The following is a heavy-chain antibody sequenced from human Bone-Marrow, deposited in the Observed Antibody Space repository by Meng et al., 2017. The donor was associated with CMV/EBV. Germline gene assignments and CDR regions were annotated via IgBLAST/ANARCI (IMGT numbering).Heavy chain of an antibody. Sequence: LRLSCTVSGGSISSGGYYWSWIRQHPGKGLEWIGYIYYSGSTYYNPSLKSRVTISVDTSKNQFSLKLSSVTAADTAVYYCARALKIVGYAFDIWGQGTMVTVSS. CDR3: ARALKIVGYAFDI. CDR1: GGSISSGGYY. J-gene: IGHJ3*02. V-gene: IGHV4-31*03. CDR2: IYYSGST. D-gene: IGHD3-22*01.